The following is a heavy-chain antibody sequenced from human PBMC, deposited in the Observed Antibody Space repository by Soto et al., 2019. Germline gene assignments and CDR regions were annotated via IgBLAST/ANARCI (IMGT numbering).Heavy chain of an antibody. CDR3: ASDPLWSPLDF. V-gene: IGHV3-66*01. Sequence: EVQLVESGGDLVQPGGSLRLSCAASGFNVYTNYMSWVRQAPGKGLEWVSVLYSGGDTYYADSVKGRFTISRDNSKNTLYLQMNSLRAEDTAVYYCASDPLWSPLDFWGQGTLVTVSS. CDR2: LYSGGDT. J-gene: IGHJ4*02. D-gene: IGHD3-10*01. CDR1: GFNVYTNY.